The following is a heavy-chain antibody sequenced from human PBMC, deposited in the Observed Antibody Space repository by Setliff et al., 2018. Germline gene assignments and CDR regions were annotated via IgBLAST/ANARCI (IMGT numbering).Heavy chain of an antibody. CDR1: GGSISSYY. CDR3: ARESRYYYDNLGTLDY. Sequence: SETLSLTCTVSGGSISSYYWSWIRQPAGKGLEWIGHIYIGGSANYNPSLKSRVTISVDTSKNQFSLKLSSVTAADTAVYYRARESRYYYDNLGTLDYWGQGTLVTVSS. CDR2: IYIGGSA. V-gene: IGHV4-4*07. D-gene: IGHD3-22*01. J-gene: IGHJ4*02.